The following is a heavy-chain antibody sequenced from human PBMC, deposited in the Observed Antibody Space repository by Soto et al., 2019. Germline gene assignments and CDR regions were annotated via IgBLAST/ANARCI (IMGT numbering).Heavy chain of an antibody. V-gene: IGHV4-31*03. CDR3: AREVNVPADADAFDI. J-gene: IGHJ3*02. D-gene: IGHD2-2*01. CDR1: GGSISNNNYF. Sequence: SETLSLTCTVSGGSISNNNYFWSWIRQHPGKGLEWIGYIHYRGSAYSNPSLSGRVTILVDTTKNQFSMKLSSVTAADTAMYYCAREVNVPADADAFDIWGQGTMVTVSS. CDR2: IHYRGSA.